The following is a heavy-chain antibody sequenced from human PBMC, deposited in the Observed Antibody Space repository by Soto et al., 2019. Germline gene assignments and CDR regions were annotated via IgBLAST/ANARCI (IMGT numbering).Heavy chain of an antibody. D-gene: IGHD2-15*01. CDR1: GFTFDDYA. J-gene: IGHJ4*02. V-gene: IGHV3-9*01. Sequence: EVQLVESGGGLVQPGRSLRLSCAASGFTFDDYAMHWVRQAPGKGLEWVSGISWSSGSIGYADSVKGRFTISRDNAKNALYLQMNSLRAEDTALYYCAKVTNGGSFDYWGSGTLVTVSS. CDR3: AKVTNGGSFDY. CDR2: ISWSSGSI.